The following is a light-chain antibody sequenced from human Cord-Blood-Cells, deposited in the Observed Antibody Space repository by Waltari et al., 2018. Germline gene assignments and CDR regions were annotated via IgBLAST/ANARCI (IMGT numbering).Light chain of an antibody. CDR2: DAS. CDR3: QQRSNWPPLT. J-gene: IGKJ4*01. CDR1: QSVSSY. Sequence: EIVLTQSPATLSLSPGERATLSYRASQSVSSYLAWYQQKPGQAPRLLIYDASNRATGIPARCSGSGSATDFTLPISSLEPEAFAFYSCQQRSNWPPLTFGGGTQVVIQ. V-gene: IGKV3-11*01.